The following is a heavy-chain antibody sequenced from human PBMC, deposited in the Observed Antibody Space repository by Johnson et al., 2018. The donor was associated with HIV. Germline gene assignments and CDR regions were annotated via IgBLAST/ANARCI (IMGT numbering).Heavy chain of an antibody. J-gene: IGHJ3*02. V-gene: IGHV3-33*06. CDR2: IWYDGSTK. CDR1: GFTFNSYG. D-gene: IGHD6-13*01. Sequence: QVQLVESGGGVVQPGGSLRLSCAASGFTFNSYGMHWVRQAPGKGLEWVAVIWYDGSTKSYADSVKGRFTISRDNSKNTLYLQMNSLRAEDTAIYYCVKGMDSSSWYAFDIWGQVTMVTVSS. CDR3: VKGMDSSSWYAFDI.